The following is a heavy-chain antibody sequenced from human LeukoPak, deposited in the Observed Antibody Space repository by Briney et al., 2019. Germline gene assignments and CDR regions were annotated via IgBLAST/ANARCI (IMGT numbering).Heavy chain of an antibody. J-gene: IGHJ4*02. CDR3: AREVVGANPPYYFDY. CDR1: GFSFNNYV. D-gene: IGHD1-26*01. CDR2: ISGDGART. V-gene: IGHV3-23*01. Sequence: GGSLRLSCAASGFSFNNYVMSWVRQAPGKGLEWVSAISGDGARTYYADSVKGRFTISRDNSKNTLFLQMNSLRAEDTAVYYCAREVVGANPPYYFDYWGQGTLVTVSS.